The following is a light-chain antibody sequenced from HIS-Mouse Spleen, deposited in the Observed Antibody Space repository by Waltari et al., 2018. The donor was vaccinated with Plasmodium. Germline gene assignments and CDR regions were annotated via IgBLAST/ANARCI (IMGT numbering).Light chain of an antibody. CDR3: QQYNNWSFT. Sequence: EIVMTQSPATLSVSQGERATLSCRASQSVSSNLACYQQKPGQAPRLLIYGASTRATGIPARFSGSGSGTEFTLTISSLQSEDFAVYYCQQYNNWSFTFGPGTKVDIK. V-gene: IGKV3-15*01. CDR1: QSVSSN. CDR2: GAS. J-gene: IGKJ3*01.